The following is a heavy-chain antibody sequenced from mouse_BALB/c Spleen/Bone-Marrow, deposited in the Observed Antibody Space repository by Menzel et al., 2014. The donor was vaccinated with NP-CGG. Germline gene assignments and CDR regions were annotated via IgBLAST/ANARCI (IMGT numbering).Heavy chain of an antibody. D-gene: IGHD1-1*01. J-gene: IGHJ4*01. Sequence: VKLMESGPGLVAPSQSLSITCTVSGFSLSSYGVHWVRQPPGKGLEWLGVIWAGGSTNYNSALMSRLSISKDNSESQVFLKMNSLQTDDTAMYYCARPYYYGSYYAMDYWGQGTSVTVSS. CDR3: ARPYYYGSYYAMDY. V-gene: IGHV2-9*02. CDR2: IWAGGST. CDR1: GFSLSSYG.